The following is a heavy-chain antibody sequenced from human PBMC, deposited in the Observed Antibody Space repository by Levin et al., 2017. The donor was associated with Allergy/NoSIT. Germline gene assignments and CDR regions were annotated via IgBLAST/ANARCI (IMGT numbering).Heavy chain of an antibody. J-gene: IGHJ4*02. D-gene: IGHD3-10*01. V-gene: IGHV3-23*01. Sequence: LSLTCAASGFTFRSHAMSWVRQAPGKGLEWVSGISGSGDNTYYADSVKGRFTISRDNSKNTLYLQMNSLRAEDTAVYYCAKRRGFRESKYLFDYWGQGTLVTVSS. CDR3: AKRRGFRESKYLFDY. CDR1: GFTFRSHA. CDR2: ISGSGDNT.